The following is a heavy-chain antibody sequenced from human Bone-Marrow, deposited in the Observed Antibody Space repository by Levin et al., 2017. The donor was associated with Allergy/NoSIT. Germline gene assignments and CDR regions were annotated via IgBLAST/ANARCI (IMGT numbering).Heavy chain of an antibody. Sequence: SETLSLTCAVYGGSFSGYYWSWIRQPPGKGLEWIGEINHSGSTNYNPSLKSRVTISVDTSKNQFSLKLSSVTAADTAVYYCARVAAAGHYYYGMDVWGQGTTVTVSS. CDR3: ARVAAAGHYYYGMDV. V-gene: IGHV4-34*01. D-gene: IGHD6-13*01. J-gene: IGHJ6*02. CDR2: INHSGST. CDR1: GGSFSGYY.